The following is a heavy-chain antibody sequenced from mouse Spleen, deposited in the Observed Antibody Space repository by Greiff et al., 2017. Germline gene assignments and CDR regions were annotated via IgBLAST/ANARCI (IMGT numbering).Heavy chain of an antibody. V-gene: IGHV5-12-2*01. CDR3: ARQNWDVYAMDY. D-gene: IGHD4-1*01. CDR1: GFTFSSYT. Sequence: EVQLVESGGGLVQPGGSLKLSCAASGFTFSSYTMSWVRQTPEKRLEWVAYISNGGGSTYYPDTVKGRFTISRDNATNTLYLQMSSLKSEDTAMYYCARQNWDVYAMDYWGQGTSVTVSS. J-gene: IGHJ4*01. CDR2: ISNGGGST.